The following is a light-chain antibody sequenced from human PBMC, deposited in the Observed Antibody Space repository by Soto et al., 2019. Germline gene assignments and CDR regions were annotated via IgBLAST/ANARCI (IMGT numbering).Light chain of an antibody. V-gene: IGLV2-14*03. CDR1: SSDVGTYNF. J-gene: IGLJ3*02. CDR2: DVS. CDR3: SSFTSSTTPWV. Sequence: QSALTQPASVSGSPGQSITISCTGTSSDVGTYNFVSWYQQHPGKVPKLMIYDVSNRPSGVSNRFSGSKSGNTASLTISGLQAEDEADYYCSSFTSSTTPWVFGGGTKVTVL.